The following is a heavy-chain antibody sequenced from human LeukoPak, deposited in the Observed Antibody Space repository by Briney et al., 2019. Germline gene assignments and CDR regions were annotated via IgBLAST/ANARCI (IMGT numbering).Heavy chain of an antibody. CDR2: INGDGRNI. J-gene: IGHJ6*02. Sequence: GGSLRLSCVASGFTFSSYWMHWVRHDPRKGLVWVSRINGDGRNINYADSVRGRFTISRDNAKNTLFLQMNTLRVEDTAVYYCTRDLMDYDVSTGLHHYYMDVWGQGTTVTVSS. V-gene: IGHV3-74*01. D-gene: IGHD3-9*01. CDR1: GFTFSSYW. CDR3: TRDLMDYDVSTGLHHYYMDV.